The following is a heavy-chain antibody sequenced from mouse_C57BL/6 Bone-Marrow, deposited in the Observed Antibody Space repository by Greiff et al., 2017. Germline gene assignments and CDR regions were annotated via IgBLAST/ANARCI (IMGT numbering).Heavy chain of an antibody. Sequence: QVQLKESGAELVRPGTSVKVSCKASGYAFTNYLIEWVKQRPGQGLEWIGVINPGSGGTNYNEKFKGKATLTADKSSSTAYMQLSSLTSEDSAVYFCARPGGSSTWFAYWGQGTLVTVSA. CDR1: GYAFTNYL. V-gene: IGHV1-54*01. CDR2: INPGSGGT. J-gene: IGHJ3*01. CDR3: ARPGGSSTWFAY. D-gene: IGHD1-1*01.